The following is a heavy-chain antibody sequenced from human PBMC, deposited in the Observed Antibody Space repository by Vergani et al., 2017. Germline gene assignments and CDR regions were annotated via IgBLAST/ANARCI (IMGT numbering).Heavy chain of an antibody. D-gene: IGHD3-9*01. CDR1: GFSLSRFW. J-gene: IGHJ6*03. CDR2: ISPDGSAT. Sequence: EVQLVESGGGLVQPGGSLRLSCAASGFSLSRFWMSWVRQAPEKGLEWVAHISPDGSATSYVDSVKGRFTISRDNTKNSLYLQMNSLRAEDTAVYYCARDRAILTGAYYYYYMDVWGKGTTVTVSS. CDR3: ARDRAILTGAYYYYYMDV. V-gene: IGHV3-7*01.